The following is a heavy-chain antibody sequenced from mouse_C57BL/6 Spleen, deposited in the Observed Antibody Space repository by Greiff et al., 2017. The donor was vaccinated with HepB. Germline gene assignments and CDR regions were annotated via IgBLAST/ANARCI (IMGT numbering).Heavy chain of an antibody. Sequence: EVNVVESGGGLVQPGGSLKLSCAASGFTFSDYYMYWVRQTPEKRLEWVAYISNGGGSTYYPDTVKGRFTISRDNAKNTLYLQMSRLKSEDTAMYYCARHRDFGYFDYWGQGTTLTVSS. CDR2: ISNGGGST. D-gene: IGHD3-3*01. CDR1: GFTFSDYY. CDR3: ARHRDFGYFDY. J-gene: IGHJ2*01. V-gene: IGHV5-12*01.